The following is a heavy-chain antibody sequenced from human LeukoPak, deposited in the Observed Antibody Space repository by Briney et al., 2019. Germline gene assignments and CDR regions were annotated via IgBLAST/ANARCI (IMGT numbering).Heavy chain of an antibody. Sequence: GGSLRLSCAASGFTFSSYGMHWVRQAPGKGLEWVAFIRYDGSNKYYADSVKGRFTISRDNSKNTLYLQMNSLRAEDTAVYYCAKDRYGSGTLCYYMDVWGKGTTVTVSS. CDR3: AKDRYGSGTLCYYMDV. D-gene: IGHD3-10*01. V-gene: IGHV3-30*02. CDR2: IRYDGSNK. CDR1: GFTFSSYG. J-gene: IGHJ6*03.